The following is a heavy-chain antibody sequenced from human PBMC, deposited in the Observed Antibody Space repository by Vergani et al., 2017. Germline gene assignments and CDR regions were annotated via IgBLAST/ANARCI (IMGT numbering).Heavy chain of an antibody. Sequence: QLQLQESGPGLVKPSETLSLTCTVSGGSISSSSYYWGWIRQPPGKGLEWIGSIYYSGSTYYNPSLKSRVTISVDMSKSHISLTLTSVTAADTAVYYCASTVHYGDYPDYWGQGTLVTVSS. CDR2: IYYSGST. CDR3: ASTVHYGDYPDY. V-gene: IGHV4-39*02. CDR1: GGSISSSSYY. J-gene: IGHJ4*02. D-gene: IGHD4-17*01.